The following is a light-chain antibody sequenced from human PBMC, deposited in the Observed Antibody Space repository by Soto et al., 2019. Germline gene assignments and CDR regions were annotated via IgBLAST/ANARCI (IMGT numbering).Light chain of an antibody. CDR1: ETVNYY. Sequence: DIQMTQSPSSLPASVGDRVTVSCRASETVNYYLNWYQQKPGEAPKLLISRATTLHGGVPSRFSGSGSGTDFTLTIDSVQPEDFATYFCQQSERAPFTFGRGTKLDFK. V-gene: IGKV1-39*01. CDR2: RAT. J-gene: IGKJ3*01. CDR3: QQSERAPFT.